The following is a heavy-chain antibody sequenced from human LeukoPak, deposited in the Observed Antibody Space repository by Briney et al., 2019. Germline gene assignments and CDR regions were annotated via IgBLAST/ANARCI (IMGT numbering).Heavy chain of an antibody. CDR2: IYYSGST. V-gene: IGHV4-59*12. CDR1: GGSISSYY. D-gene: IGHD2/OR15-2a*01. J-gene: IGHJ4*02. Sequence: PSETLSLTCTVSGGSISSYYWSWIRQPPGKGLEWIGYIYYSGSTYYNPSLKSRVTISVDTSKNQFSLKLSSVTAADTAVYYCARDRDGFQFDYWGQGTPVTVSS. CDR3: ARDRDGFQFDY.